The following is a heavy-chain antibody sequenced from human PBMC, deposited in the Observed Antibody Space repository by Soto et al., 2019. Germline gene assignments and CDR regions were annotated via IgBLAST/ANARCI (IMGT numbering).Heavy chain of an antibody. D-gene: IGHD6-13*01. Sequence: EVQLVESGGGLVKPGGSLRLSCAASGFTFSNAWMSWVRQAPGKGLEWVGRIKSKTDGGTTDYAAPVKGRFTISRDDSKNTLYLQMNSLKTEDTAVYYCTTDGKTQYSSSWYLNNWFDPWGQGTLVTVSS. CDR1: GFTFSNAW. J-gene: IGHJ5*02. CDR3: TTDGKTQYSSSWYLNNWFDP. CDR2: IKSKTDGGTT. V-gene: IGHV3-15*01.